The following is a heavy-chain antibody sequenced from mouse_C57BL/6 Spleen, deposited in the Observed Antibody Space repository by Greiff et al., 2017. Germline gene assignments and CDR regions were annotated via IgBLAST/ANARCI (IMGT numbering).Heavy chain of an antibody. V-gene: IGHV3-6*01. CDR2: ISYDGSN. CDR3: ARDHGNYWDFDG. CDR1: GYSITSGYY. D-gene: IGHD2-1*01. J-gene: IGHJ1*03. Sequence: EVQLQQSGPGLVKPSQSLSLTCSVTGYSITSGYYWNWIRQFPGNKLEWMGYISYDGSNNYNPSLKNRISITRDTSKNQFVLKLNSVTTEDTATYYCARDHGNYWDFDGWGTGTTVTVSS.